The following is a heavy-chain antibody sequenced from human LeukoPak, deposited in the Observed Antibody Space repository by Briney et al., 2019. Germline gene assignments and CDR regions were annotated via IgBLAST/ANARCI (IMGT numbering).Heavy chain of an antibody. CDR1: GFTVSSNY. Sequence: GGSLRLSCAASGFTVSSNYMSWVRQAPGKGLEWVSVIYSGGSTCYADSVKGRFTISRDNSKNTLYLQMNSLRAEDTAAYYCARDAGYSYGYGFDYWGQGTLVTASS. D-gene: IGHD5-18*01. V-gene: IGHV3-66*01. J-gene: IGHJ4*02. CDR3: ARDAGYSYGYGFDY. CDR2: IYSGGST.